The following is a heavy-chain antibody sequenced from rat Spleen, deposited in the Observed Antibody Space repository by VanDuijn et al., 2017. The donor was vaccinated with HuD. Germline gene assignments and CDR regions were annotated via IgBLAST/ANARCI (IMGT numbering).Heavy chain of an antibody. CDR1: GFTFNNYW. CDR3: ARHHYDGYYHGPVLGVMDA. D-gene: IGHD1-12*03. V-gene: IGHV5-31*01. CDR2: ITNTGGST. Sequence: EVQLVESGGGLVQPGRSLKLSCVASGFTFNNYWMTWIRQAPGKGLEWVASITNTGGSTYYPDSVKGRFTVSRENAKSTLFLQMDSLRSEDTASYYCARHHYDGYYHGPVLGVMDAWGQGDSVTVSS. J-gene: IGHJ4*01.